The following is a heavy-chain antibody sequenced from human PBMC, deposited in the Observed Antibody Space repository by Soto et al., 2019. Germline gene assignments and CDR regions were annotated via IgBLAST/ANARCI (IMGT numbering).Heavy chain of an antibody. D-gene: IGHD3-22*01. CDR3: AMGDSYDSFDF. CDR2: VADLETT. Sequence: SLSLTCSASGVTMSCDGFSWGRHGQCKGQGLEWLGYVADLETTYYNASVKSRLSLSIDRTRNQFSLRLSSMTAADKAVYYCAMGDSYDSFDFWGQGTLVTVSS. V-gene: IGHV4-30-2*06. J-gene: IGHJ4*02. CDR1: GVTMSCDGFS.